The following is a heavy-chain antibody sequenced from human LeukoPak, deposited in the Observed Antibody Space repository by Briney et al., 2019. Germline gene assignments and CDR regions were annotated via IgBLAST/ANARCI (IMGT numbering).Heavy chain of an antibody. Sequence: PSQTLSLTCTVSGGSISSGSYYWSWIRQPAGKGLEWIGRIYTSGSTNYNPSLKSRVTISVDTSKNQFSLKLSSVTAADTAVYYCAIKLGTTTTDAFDIWGQGTMVTVSS. CDR3: AIKLGTTTTDAFDI. CDR1: GGSISSGSYY. D-gene: IGHD1-26*01. J-gene: IGHJ3*02. CDR2: IYTSGST. V-gene: IGHV4-61*02.